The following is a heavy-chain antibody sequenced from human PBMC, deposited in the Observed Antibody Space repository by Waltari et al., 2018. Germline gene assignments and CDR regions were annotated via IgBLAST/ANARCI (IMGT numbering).Heavy chain of an antibody. Sequence: QVQLQESGQGLVQPSGTLSLTCAVSGDSISGNCWWSWVRQSPEKGLEWIGQVHYSGKTHYNPSLQSRVTRSVDKPKNQFSLNLNSVTAADTSIYYCAVDRAIGLFFDYWGRGTLVTVSS. V-gene: IGHV4-4*02. D-gene: IGHD2-2*01. CDR1: GDSISGNCW. CDR3: AVDRAIGLFFDY. CDR2: VHYSGKT. J-gene: IGHJ4*02.